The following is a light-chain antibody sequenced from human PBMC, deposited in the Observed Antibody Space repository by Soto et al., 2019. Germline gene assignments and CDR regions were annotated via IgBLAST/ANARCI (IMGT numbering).Light chain of an antibody. CDR1: RTVDSSF. CDR2: GTS. J-gene: IGKJ5*01. CDR3: QQYNNWPIT. Sequence: IVLTQSPGTLSLSPGDRATLSCRASRTVDSSFLVWYQQKPGQPPSLLIFGTSNRAPGIPDRFSGSGSGTEFTLTISSLQSEDFEVYYCQQYNNWPITFGQGTRLEIK. V-gene: IGKV3D-15*01.